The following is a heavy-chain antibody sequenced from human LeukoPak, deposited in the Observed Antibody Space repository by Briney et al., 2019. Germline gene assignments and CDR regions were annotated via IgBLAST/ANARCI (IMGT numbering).Heavy chain of an antibody. CDR1: GESISGFY. V-gene: IGHV4-59*01. J-gene: IGHJ4*02. Sequence: SETLSLTCTVSGESISGFYWTWIRHPPGKGLEWIGYIYSSGSTNYNPSLKSRVTISVDTSKNQLSLKLSSVTAADTAVYYCARGVVITPQTFDYWGQGTLVTVSS. CDR2: IYSSGST. CDR3: ARGVVITPQTFDY. D-gene: IGHD2-21*01.